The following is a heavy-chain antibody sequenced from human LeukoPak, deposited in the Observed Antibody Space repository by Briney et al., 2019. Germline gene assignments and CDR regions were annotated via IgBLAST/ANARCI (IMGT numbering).Heavy chain of an antibody. CDR3: ARDGRDGYNPLVDY. V-gene: IGHV1-2*02. Sequence: GSVKASCKASGYTFTGYLMHGVRQAAGQGVEWMGWIHPNSSGTNYAQKFQGRVTMTRDTSISTAYMELSRLRSDDTAVYYCARDGRDGYNPLVDYWGQGTLVTVSS. CDR2: IHPNSSGT. D-gene: IGHD5-24*01. J-gene: IGHJ4*02. CDR1: GYTFTGYL.